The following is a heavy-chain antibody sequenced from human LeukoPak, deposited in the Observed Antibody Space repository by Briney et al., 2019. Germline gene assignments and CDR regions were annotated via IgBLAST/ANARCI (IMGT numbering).Heavy chain of an antibody. CDR1: GFSFDDYA. CDR2: TSWNGGSI. Sequence: GRSLRLSCAASGFSFDDYAMHWVRQAPGKGLEWVSGTSWNGGSIGYADSVKGRFTISRDNAKNSLYLQMNSLRADDTALYYCAKDRGSSRYGRLDYWGQGTLVTVSS. J-gene: IGHJ4*02. CDR3: AKDRGSSRYGRLDY. V-gene: IGHV3-9*01. D-gene: IGHD6-13*01.